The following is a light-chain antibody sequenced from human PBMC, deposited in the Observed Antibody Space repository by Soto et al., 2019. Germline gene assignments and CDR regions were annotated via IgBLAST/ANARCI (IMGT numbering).Light chain of an antibody. CDR1: QGISTY. CDR2: AAS. V-gene: IGKV1-9*01. CDR3: QQRNSYPLP. Sequence: DIQLTQSPSSLSASVGDRVTITCRASQGISTYLAWHQQKPGEAPKLLIYAASTLQSGVPARFSGSGSGTDFTLTISSLQPEDFATYYCQQRNSYPLPFGGGTKVEIK. J-gene: IGKJ4*01.